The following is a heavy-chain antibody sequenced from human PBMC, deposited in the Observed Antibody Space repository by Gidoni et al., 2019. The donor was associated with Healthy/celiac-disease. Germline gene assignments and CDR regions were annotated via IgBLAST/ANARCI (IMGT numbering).Heavy chain of an antibody. V-gene: IGHV4-59*01. Sequence: QVQLQESGPGLVKPSETLSLTCTVSGGSISSYYWSWIRQPPGKGLEWIGYSYYGGSTNYNPSLKSRVTISVDTSKNQFSLKLSSVTAADTAVYYCARGTGLMVYAINAFDIWGQGTMVTVSS. CDR3: ARGTGLMVYAINAFDI. J-gene: IGHJ3*02. D-gene: IGHD2-8*01. CDR2: SYYGGST. CDR1: GGSISSYY.